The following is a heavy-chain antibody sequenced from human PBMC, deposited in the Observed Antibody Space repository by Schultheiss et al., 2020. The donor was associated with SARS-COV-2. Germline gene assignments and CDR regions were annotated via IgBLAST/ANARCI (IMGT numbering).Heavy chain of an antibody. CDR2: ISAYNGNT. CDR3: VIAHRQDYYYYGMDV. Sequence: SVKVSCKASGGTFSSYAISWVRQAPGQGLEWMGGISAYNGNTNYAQKFQGRVTITADESTSTAYMELSSLRSEDTAVYYCVIAHRQDYYYYGMDVWGQGTTVTVSS. V-gene: IGHV1-69*13. J-gene: IGHJ6*02. D-gene: IGHD6-13*01. CDR1: GGTFSSYA.